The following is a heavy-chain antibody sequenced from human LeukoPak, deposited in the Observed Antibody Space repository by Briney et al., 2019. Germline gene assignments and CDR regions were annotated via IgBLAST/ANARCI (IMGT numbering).Heavy chain of an antibody. Sequence: PSETPSLTCTVSGGSISSSSYYWGWIRQPPGKGLEWIGSIYYSGSTYYNPSLKSRVTISVDTSKNQFSLKLSSVTAADTAVYYCARNSYGTPTINWLDPWGQGTLVTVSS. CDR2: IYYSGST. CDR3: ARNSYGTPTINWLDP. J-gene: IGHJ5*02. D-gene: IGHD5-18*01. V-gene: IGHV4-39*01. CDR1: GGSISSSSYY.